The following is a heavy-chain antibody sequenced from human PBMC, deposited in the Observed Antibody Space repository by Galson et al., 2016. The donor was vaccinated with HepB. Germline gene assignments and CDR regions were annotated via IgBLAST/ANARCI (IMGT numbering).Heavy chain of an antibody. J-gene: IGHJ3*02. CDR3: ARGIAVITHAFDI. V-gene: IGHV3-53*01. CDR2: IYSGGTT. Sequence: SLRLSCAASGFTFSSYAMSWVRQAPGKGLEWVSVIYSGGTTYYADAVKGRFTISREDSKNTVCLQMNSLRAEDTAVYYCARGIAVITHAFDIWGQGTMVTVSS. CDR1: GFTFSSYA. D-gene: IGHD3-16*01.